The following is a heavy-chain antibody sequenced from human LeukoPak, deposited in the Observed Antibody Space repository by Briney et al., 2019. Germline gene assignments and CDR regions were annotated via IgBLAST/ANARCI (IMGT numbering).Heavy chain of an antibody. D-gene: IGHD3-16*01. V-gene: IGHV3-48*02. CDR1: GFAFSNYG. J-gene: IGHJ5*02. CDR3: ATGELGGAS. Sequence: GGSLRLSCVASGFAFSNYGMHWARQAPGKGLEWVSYISSSSSTIHYADSVKGRFTISRDNANNSLYLQMNFLRDDDTAVYFCATGELGGASWGQGTLVTVSS. CDR2: ISSSSSTI.